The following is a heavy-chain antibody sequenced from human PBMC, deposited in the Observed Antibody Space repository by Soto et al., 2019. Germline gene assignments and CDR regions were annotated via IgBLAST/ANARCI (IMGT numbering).Heavy chain of an antibody. CDR3: SRPHYYGSGSYPQTDAFDI. CDR2: IIPILGRA. CDR1: GGTFSSYT. Sequence: QVQLVQSGAEVKKPGSSVKVSCKASGGTFSSYTISWVRQSPGQGLEWMGRIIPILGRANYAQKFQGRVTITADKSTSTAYMELSSLRSEDTAVYYCSRPHYYGSGSYPQTDAFDIWGQGTMVTVSS. D-gene: IGHD3-10*01. J-gene: IGHJ3*02. V-gene: IGHV1-69*02.